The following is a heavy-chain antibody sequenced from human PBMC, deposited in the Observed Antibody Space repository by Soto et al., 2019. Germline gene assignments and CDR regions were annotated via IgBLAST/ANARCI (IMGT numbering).Heavy chain of an antibody. Sequence: GGSLRLSCAASGYMFSSYTINWVRLGPGKGLEWVSSISTRSSLIYYADSVNGRFTISRDNAKNSAYLQMNSLRAEDTAIYYCATLARGGPVTLPLDAWGQGTLVTVSS. CDR2: ISTRSSLI. J-gene: IGHJ5*02. CDR1: GYMFSSYT. V-gene: IGHV3-21*01. CDR3: ATLARGGPVTLPLDA. D-gene: IGHD3-10*01.